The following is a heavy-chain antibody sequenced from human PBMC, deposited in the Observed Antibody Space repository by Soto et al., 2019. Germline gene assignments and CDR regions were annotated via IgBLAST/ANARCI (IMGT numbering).Heavy chain of an antibody. CDR2: INAGNGNT. D-gene: IGHD2-15*01. CDR1: GYTFTSYA. V-gene: IGHV1-3*01. CDR3: ARYNQYCSGGSCYSKSRYYYMDV. Sequence: ASVKVSCKASGYTFTSYAMHWVRQAPGQRLEWMGWINAGNGNTKYSQKFQGRVIITRDTSASTAYMELSSLRSEDTAVYYCARYNQYCSGGSCYSKSRYYYMDVWGKGTTVTVSS. J-gene: IGHJ6*03.